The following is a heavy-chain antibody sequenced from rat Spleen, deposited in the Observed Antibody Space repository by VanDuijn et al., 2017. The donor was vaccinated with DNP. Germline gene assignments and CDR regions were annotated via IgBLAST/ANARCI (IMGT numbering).Heavy chain of an antibody. CDR3: ARPWELGFAY. CDR1: GFTFSNYG. D-gene: IGHD5-1*01. J-gene: IGHJ3*01. V-gene: IGHV5-22*01. Sequence: EVQLVESGGGLVQPGRSLKLSCAASGFTFSNYGMAWVRQAPTKGLEWVAYISYDGGSTYYGDSVKGRFTISRDNAKSTLYLQMNSLRSEDMATYYCARPWELGFAYWGQGTLVTVSS. CDR2: ISYDGGST.